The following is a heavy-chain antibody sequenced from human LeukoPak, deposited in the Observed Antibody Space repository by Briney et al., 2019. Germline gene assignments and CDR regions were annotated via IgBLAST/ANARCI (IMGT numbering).Heavy chain of an antibody. V-gene: IGHV1-24*01. Sequence: ASVKVSCKVSGYTLTELSMHWVRQAPGKGLEWMGGFDPEDGETIYAQKFQGRVTMTEDTSTDTAYMELSSLRSEDTAVYYCATDPTMVRGVLSDYWGQGTLVTVSS. CDR2: FDPEDGET. CDR1: GYTLTELS. D-gene: IGHD3-10*01. J-gene: IGHJ4*02. CDR3: ATDPTMVRGVLSDY.